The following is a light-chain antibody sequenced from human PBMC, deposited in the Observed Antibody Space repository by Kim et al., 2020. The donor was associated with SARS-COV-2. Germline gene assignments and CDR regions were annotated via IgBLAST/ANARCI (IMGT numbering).Light chain of an antibody. CDR2: KAS. CDR1: QNIDTS. J-gene: IGKJ2*01. V-gene: IGKV1-5*03. CDR3: HQYYRFST. Sequence: LSASLGDRVTSTCRASQNIDTSLAWCQQKAGKAPKLLIYKASTLENGVPSRFSGSGSGTEFTLTISSLQPDDFATYFCHQYYRFSTFGQGTKLEI.